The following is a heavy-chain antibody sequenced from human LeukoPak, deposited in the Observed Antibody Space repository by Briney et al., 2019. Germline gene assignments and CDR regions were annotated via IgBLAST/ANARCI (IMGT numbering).Heavy chain of an antibody. CDR3: ARDSRDEYYYGSDYYMDV. Sequence: ASVKVSCKASGYTFTSYYMHWVRQAPGQGLEWMGIINPSGGSTSYAQKFQGRVTMTRDMSTSTVYMELSSLRSEDTAVYYCARDSRDEYYYGSDYYMDVWGKGTTVTVSS. V-gene: IGHV1-46*01. J-gene: IGHJ6*03. D-gene: IGHD3-10*01. CDR1: GYTFTSYY. CDR2: INPSGGST.